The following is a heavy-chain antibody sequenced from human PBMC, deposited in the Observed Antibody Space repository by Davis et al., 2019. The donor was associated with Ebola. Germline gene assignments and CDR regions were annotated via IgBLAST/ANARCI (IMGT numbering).Heavy chain of an antibody. D-gene: IGHD1-26*01. Sequence: AASVKVSCKASGYTFTSYGISWVRQAPGQGLEWMGWISAHNGNTNYAQKLQGRLTMTTDTSTGTAYMELRSLRSDDTAVYFCARTSIVGTTTTASDIWGQGTKVTVSS. CDR1: GYTFTSYG. CDR2: ISAHNGNT. CDR3: ARTSIVGTTTTASDI. V-gene: IGHV1-18*04. J-gene: IGHJ3*02.